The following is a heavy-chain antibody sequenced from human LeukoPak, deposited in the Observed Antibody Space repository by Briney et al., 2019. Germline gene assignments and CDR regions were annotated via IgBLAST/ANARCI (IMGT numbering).Heavy chain of an antibody. Sequence: PSETLSLTCTVSGYSISSGYYWGWIRQPPGKGLEWIGSIYHSGSTYYNPSLESRVTISVDTSKNQFSLKLSSVTAADTAVYYCARAPTGPNWFDPWGQGTLVTVSS. J-gene: IGHJ5*02. D-gene: IGHD2-8*02. CDR2: IYHSGST. V-gene: IGHV4-38-2*02. CDR3: ARAPTGPNWFDP. CDR1: GYSISSGYY.